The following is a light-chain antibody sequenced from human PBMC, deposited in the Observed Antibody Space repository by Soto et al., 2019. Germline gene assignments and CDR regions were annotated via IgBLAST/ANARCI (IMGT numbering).Light chain of an antibody. J-gene: IGKJ4*01. Sequence: DIQMTQSPSSLSASVGDGVTITCRASQSIGISLNWYQQRPGKAPKLLVFAASSLQSGVPSRFSGSGSGTDFTLTISSLHPEDFATYYCQQYDILVTFGGGTKVEIK. V-gene: IGKV1-39*01. CDR1: QSIGIS. CDR2: AAS. CDR3: QQYDILVT.